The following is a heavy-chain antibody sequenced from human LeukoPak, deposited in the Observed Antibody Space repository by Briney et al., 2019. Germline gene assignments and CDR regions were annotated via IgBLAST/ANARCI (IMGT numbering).Heavy chain of an antibody. CDR3: ARSLEVTYTFGY. CDR1: GGTFSSYA. V-gene: IGHV1-46*01. D-gene: IGHD2-21*02. J-gene: IGHJ4*02. Sequence: ASVKVSCKASGGTFSSYAISWVRQAPGQGPEWMGIINPSGGSTSYAQKFQGRVTMTRDTSTSTVYMELSSLRSEDTAVYYCARSLEVTYTFGYWGQGTLVTVSS. CDR2: INPSGGST.